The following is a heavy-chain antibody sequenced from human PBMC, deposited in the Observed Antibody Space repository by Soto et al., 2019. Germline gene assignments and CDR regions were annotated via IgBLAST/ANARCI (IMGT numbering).Heavy chain of an antibody. D-gene: IGHD3-16*01. CDR2: IYPGDSDT. Sequence: GESLKISCKGSGYSFTNYWIGWVRQMPGKGLEWMGIIYPGDSDTRYSPSFQGQVTISVDKSTSTAYLQWSSLKASDTAMYYCARSATQSYGFYYYGMDVRGQGTTVTVSS. CDR3: ARSATQSYGFYYYGMDV. V-gene: IGHV5-51*01. CDR1: GYSFTNYW. J-gene: IGHJ6*02.